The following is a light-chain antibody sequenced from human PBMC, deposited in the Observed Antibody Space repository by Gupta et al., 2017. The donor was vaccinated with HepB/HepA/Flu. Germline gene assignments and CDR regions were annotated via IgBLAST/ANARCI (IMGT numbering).Light chain of an antibody. CDR1: SSNIGAGSD. CDR3: QSYDNNMSEV. V-gene: IGLV1-40*01. Sequence: QSVLTQPPSVSGAPGQRVTIPCTGCSSNIGAGSDVHWYQQLPGTAPQLLIYDNSNRPSGVPDRFSGSKSVTSASLAITGRQAEDEADYYCQSYDNNMSEVFGGGTKLTVL. CDR2: DNS. J-gene: IGLJ2*01.